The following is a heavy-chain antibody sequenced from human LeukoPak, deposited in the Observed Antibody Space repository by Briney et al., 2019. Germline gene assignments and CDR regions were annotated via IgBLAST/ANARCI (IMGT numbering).Heavy chain of an antibody. D-gene: IGHD6-13*01. V-gene: IGHV4-59*01. Sequence: SETLSLTCTVSGGSISSYYWSWIRQPPGKGLEWIGHIYYTGSTNYNPSLKSRVTISLDGPKNQFSLNLRSVTAADTAMYCCARVYSTSWFWYFDLWGRGTLLTVSS. CDR1: GGSISSYY. CDR3: ARVYSTSWFWYFDL. CDR2: IYYTGST. J-gene: IGHJ2*01.